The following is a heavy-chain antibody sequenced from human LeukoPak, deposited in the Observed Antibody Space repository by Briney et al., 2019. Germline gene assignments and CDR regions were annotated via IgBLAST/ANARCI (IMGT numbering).Heavy chain of an antibody. CDR2: INPNSGGT. V-gene: IGHV1-2*02. Sequence: ASVKVSCKASGYTFTGYYMHWVRQAPGQGLEWMGWINPNSGGTNYAQKFQGRVTMTRDTSISTAYMELSRLRSDDTAVYYCARDEVVVVAATKVSWFDPWGQGTLVTVSS. D-gene: IGHD2-15*01. CDR3: ARDEVVVVAATKVSWFDP. CDR1: GYTFTGYY. J-gene: IGHJ5*02.